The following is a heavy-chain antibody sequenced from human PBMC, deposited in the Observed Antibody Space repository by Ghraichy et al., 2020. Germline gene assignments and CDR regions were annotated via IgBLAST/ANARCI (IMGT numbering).Heavy chain of an antibody. CDR1: GITISSYG. CDR2: ISGSGDTT. V-gene: IGHV3-23*01. Sequence: GGSLRLSCAASGITISSYGMSWVRQAPGKGLEWVSRISGSGDTTNYADSVKGRFTITRDNFKNTLYLQMNSPRAEDTAVYFCAKWSCSDGRCYFDYWGQGTLVTVSS. J-gene: IGHJ4*02. D-gene: IGHD5-24*01. CDR3: AKWSCSDGRCYFDY.